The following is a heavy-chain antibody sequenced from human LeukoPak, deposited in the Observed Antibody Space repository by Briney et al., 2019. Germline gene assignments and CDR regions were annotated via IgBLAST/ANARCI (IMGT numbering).Heavy chain of an antibody. CDR1: GGSVSSSGHY. CDR3: AREEDCSGGICYLGNAFDI. V-gene: IGHV4-39*07. Sequence: SETLSLTCAVSGGSVSSSGHYRGWIRQPPGKGLEWIGEINHSGSTNYNASLKSRVTISVDTSKNQFSLKLSSVTAADTAVYYCAREEDCSGGICYLGNAFDIWGQGTMVTVSS. J-gene: IGHJ3*02. CDR2: INHSGST. D-gene: IGHD2-15*01.